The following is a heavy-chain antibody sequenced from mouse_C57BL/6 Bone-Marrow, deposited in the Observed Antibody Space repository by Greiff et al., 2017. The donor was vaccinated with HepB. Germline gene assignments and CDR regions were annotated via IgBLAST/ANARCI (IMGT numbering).Heavy chain of an antibody. Sequence: EVKLEESGPGLVKPSQSLSLTCSVTGYSITSGYYWNWIRQFPGNKLEWMGYISYDGSNNYNPSLKNRISITRDTSKNQFFLKLNSVTTEDTATYYCARELFRGQGTLVTVSA. J-gene: IGHJ3*01. D-gene: IGHD1-1*01. CDR3: ARELF. CDR1: GYSITSGYY. V-gene: IGHV3-6*01. CDR2: ISYDGSN.